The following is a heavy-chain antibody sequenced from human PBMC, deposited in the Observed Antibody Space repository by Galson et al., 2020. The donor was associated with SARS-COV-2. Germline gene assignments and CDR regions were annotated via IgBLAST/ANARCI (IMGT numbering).Heavy chain of an antibody. CDR3: AGAYWRGYCSSTSCQRYYYYYGMYV. CDR2: IYYSGST. CDR1: GGSISSGGYY. J-gene: IGHJ6*02. D-gene: IGHD2-2*01. Sequence: SETLSLTCTVSGGSISSGGYYWSWIRQHPGKGLEWIGYIYYSGSTYYNPSLKSRVTISVDTSKNQFSLKLSSVTAADTAVYYCAGAYWRGYCSSTSCQRYYYYYGMYVWGQGTTVTVSS. V-gene: IGHV4-31*03.